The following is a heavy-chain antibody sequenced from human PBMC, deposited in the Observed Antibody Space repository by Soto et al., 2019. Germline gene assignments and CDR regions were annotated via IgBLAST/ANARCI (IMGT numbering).Heavy chain of an antibody. CDR1: GFSFRDYF. J-gene: IGHJ4*02. CDR2: IGPYSNTI. Sequence: LRLSCAASGFSFRDYFMSWIRQAPGKGLEWVSYIGPYSNTIYYADSVKGRFTIPRDDATNSLYLHMNSLTTEDTAVYYCARDDYTFGVYWGQGTPVTVSS. CDR3: ARDDYTFGVY. V-gene: IGHV3-11*01. D-gene: IGHD3-16*01.